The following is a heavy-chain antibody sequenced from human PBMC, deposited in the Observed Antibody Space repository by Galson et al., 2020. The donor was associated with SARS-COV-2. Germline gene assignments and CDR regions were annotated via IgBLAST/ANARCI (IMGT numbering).Heavy chain of an antibody. CDR1: GGSFSGYY. D-gene: IGHD4-17*01. J-gene: IGHJ2*01. CDR2: INHSGST. CDR3: ATVTSQYWYCDL. V-gene: IGHV4-34*01. Sequence: SETLSLTCAVYGGSFSGYYWSWIRQPPGKGLEWLGEINHSGSTNYNPSLKSRVTISVDTSKNQFSLKLTSVTAADTAVYYCATVTSQYWYCDLWGRGTLVTVSS.